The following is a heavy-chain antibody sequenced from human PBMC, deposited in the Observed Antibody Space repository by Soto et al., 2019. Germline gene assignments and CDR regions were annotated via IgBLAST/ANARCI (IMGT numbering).Heavy chain of an antibody. V-gene: IGHV1-18*01. D-gene: IGHD3-3*01. CDR3: ARYFWSGQLPFYFDQ. Sequence: QVLLVQSGAEVKKPGASVKVSCKASGYTFNSYGVSWVRQAPGQGLEWMGWISAYNGNTKYSQNLQGRVNMTIDTTTSSAYLEVRSLRSADTAIYYCARYFWSGQLPFYFDQWGQGTLVTVSS. CDR2: ISAYNGNT. J-gene: IGHJ4*02. CDR1: GYTFNSYG.